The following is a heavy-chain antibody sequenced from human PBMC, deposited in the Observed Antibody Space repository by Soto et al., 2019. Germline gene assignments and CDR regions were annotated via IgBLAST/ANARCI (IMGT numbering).Heavy chain of an antibody. CDR1: GFTFSNYG. CDR2: TRHDGTNK. Sequence: HPGGSLRLSCATSGFTFSNYGMRWVRLAPGKGLEWVAVTRHDGTNKYYADSVKGRCTISRDNSKNTVHLQMNSLRGEDTAVYYCARDLSGPLDYWGQGTLVTVSS. CDR3: ARDLSGPLDY. V-gene: IGHV3-33*01. J-gene: IGHJ4*02.